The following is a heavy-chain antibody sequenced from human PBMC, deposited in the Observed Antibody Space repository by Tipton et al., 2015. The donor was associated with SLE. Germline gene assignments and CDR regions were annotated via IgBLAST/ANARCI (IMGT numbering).Heavy chain of an antibody. CDR1: GYTFTSYD. CDR2: MNPNSGNT. D-gene: IGHD2-2*01. V-gene: IGHV1-8*01. Sequence: QSGPEVKKPGASVKVSCKASGYTFTSYDINWVRQATGQGLEWMGWMNPNSGNTGYAQKFQGRVTMTRNTSISTAYMELSSLRSEDTAVYCGPLYCSSTSCSLYWGQGTLVTVSS. CDR3: PLYCSSTSCSLY. J-gene: IGHJ4*02.